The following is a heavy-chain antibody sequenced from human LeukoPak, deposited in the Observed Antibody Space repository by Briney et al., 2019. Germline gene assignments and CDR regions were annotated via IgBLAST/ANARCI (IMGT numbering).Heavy chain of an antibody. Sequence: GGSLRLSCAVSGFTFSRYEMTWVRQPPGKGLQWLSYISHSGSTTYYADSVKGRFTISRDDAENSLYLQMNSLRAEDSAVYYCVRVRIASRYFDYWGQGTLVTVSS. V-gene: IGHV3-48*03. J-gene: IGHJ4*02. D-gene: IGHD2-15*01. CDR3: VRVRIASRYFDY. CDR2: ISHSGSTT. CDR1: GFTFSRYE.